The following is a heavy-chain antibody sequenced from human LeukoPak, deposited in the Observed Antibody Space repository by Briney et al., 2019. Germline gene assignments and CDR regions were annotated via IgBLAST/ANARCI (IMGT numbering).Heavy chain of an antibody. CDR3: ARHLFAYCGGDCYSAIGY. Sequence: GESLKISCKGSGHSFSTYWIGWVRQMPGKGLEWMGIIYPGDSDTRYSPSFRGQVTISADKSISTAYLQWSSLKASDTAMYYCARHLFAYCGGDCYSAIGYWGQGTLVTVSS. CDR1: GHSFSTYW. D-gene: IGHD2-21*02. CDR2: IYPGDSDT. V-gene: IGHV5-51*01. J-gene: IGHJ4*02.